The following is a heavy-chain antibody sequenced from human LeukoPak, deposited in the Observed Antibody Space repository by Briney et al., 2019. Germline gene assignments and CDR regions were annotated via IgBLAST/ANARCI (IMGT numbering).Heavy chain of an antibody. J-gene: IGHJ4*02. V-gene: IGHV1-18*04. CDR2: ISAYNGNT. Sequence: ASVKVSCKASGYTFTSYYIHWVRQAPGQGLEWMGWISAYNGNTNYAQKLQGRVTMTTDTSTSTAYMELRSLKSDDTAVYYCARASYCSGGSCYSDYWGQGTLVTVSS. D-gene: IGHD2-15*01. CDR3: ARASYCSGGSCYSDY. CDR1: GYTFTSYY.